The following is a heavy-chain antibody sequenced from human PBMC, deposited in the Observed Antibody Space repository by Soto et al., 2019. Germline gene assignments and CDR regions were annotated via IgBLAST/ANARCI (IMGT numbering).Heavy chain of an antibody. CDR1: GGSISNGSYY. J-gene: IGHJ5*02. CDR2: IYYRGTT. CDR3: ARLKGDEIYVMVKVWFDP. Sequence: QLQLQESGPGLVKPSETLSLTCTVSGGSISNGSYYWAWIRQPPGKGLEWIGIIYYRGTTYYSPSHQIRVTVSIYTSKNQFSSRFKSVTAADTAVYYCARLKGDEIYVMVKVWFDPWGQGTLVPVSS. D-gene: IGHD2-21*01. V-gene: IGHV4-39*01.